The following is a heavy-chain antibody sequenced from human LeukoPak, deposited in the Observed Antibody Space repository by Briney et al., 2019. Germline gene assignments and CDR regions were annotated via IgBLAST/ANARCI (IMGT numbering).Heavy chain of an antibody. CDR3: ARGKASQATNYFDY. CDR2: ISAYNGNT. D-gene: IGHD5-12*01. J-gene: IGHJ4*02. V-gene: IGHV1-18*01. Sequence: ASVKVSCKASGYTFTTYGISWVRQAPGQGLEWMGWISAYNGNTNYAQKLQGRVTMTPGTSTSTADMDLRSFRAGDTAVYYCARGKASQATNYFDYWGQGTLVTVSS. CDR1: GYTFTTYG.